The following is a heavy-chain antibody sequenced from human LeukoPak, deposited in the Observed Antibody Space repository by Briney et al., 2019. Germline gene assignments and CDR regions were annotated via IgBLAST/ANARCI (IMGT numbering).Heavy chain of an antibody. J-gene: IGHJ4*02. V-gene: IGHV4-34*01. D-gene: IGHD3-3*01. CDR1: GGSFSGYY. Sequence: SETLSLTCAVYGGSFSGYYWSWIRQPPGKGLEWIGEINHSGSTNYNPSLKSRVTIPVDTSKNQFSLKLSSVTAADTAVYYCARVWGFWSGYHFDYWGQGTLVTVSS. CDR2: INHSGST. CDR3: ARVWGFWSGYHFDY.